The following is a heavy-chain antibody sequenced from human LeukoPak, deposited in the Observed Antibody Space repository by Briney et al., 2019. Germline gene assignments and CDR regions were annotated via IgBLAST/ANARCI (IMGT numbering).Heavy chain of an antibody. CDR3: ARDRPSALRYFDWLLISYYFDY. Sequence: GGSLRLSCAASGFTFSSYAMHWVRQAPGKGLEWVAVISYDGSNKYYADSVKGRFTISRDNSKNTLYLQMNSLRAEDTAVYYCARDRPSALRYFDWLLISYYFDYWAREPWSPSPQ. CDR2: ISYDGSNK. V-gene: IGHV3-30*04. CDR1: GFTFSSYA. D-gene: IGHD3-9*01. J-gene: IGHJ4*02.